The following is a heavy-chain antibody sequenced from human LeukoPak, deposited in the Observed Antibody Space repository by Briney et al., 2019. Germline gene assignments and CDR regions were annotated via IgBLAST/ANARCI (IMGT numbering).Heavy chain of an antibody. CDR2: VNGNGGST. CDR3: AKSLYGGCDY. D-gene: IGHD3-16*02. CDR1: GFSFSNYA. Sequence: GGSLRLSCAASGFSFSNYAMSWVRQAPGRGLEWVSGVNGNGGSTSYADSVKGRFTIFRDNSKNTVYLQMNSLRVEDKAVYYCAKSLYGGCDYWGQGTVVTVSS. J-gene: IGHJ4*02. V-gene: IGHV3-23*01.